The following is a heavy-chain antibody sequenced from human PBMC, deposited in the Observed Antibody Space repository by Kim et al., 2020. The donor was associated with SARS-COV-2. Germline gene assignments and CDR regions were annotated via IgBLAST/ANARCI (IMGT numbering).Heavy chain of an antibody. V-gene: IGHV1-2*05. Sequence: ASVKVSCKASGYTFTGYYLHWVRQAPGQGLEWMGRIDPNNGGTNYAQKFQGRVTMTMDTSISTAYMELSRLTSDDTVVYYCARGRIAAAGTAAGMDVWGQGTTVTVSS. J-gene: IGHJ6*02. D-gene: IGHD6-13*01. CDR2: IDPNNGGT. CDR1: GYTFTGYY. CDR3: ARGRIAAAGTAAGMDV.